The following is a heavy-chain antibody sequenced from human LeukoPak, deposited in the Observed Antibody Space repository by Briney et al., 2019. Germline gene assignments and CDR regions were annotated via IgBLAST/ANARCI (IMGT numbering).Heavy chain of an antibody. V-gene: IGHV4-39*07. D-gene: IGHD7-27*01. CDR2: IYYSGST. CDR1: GGSISSSSYY. J-gene: IGHJ4*02. Sequence: SETLSLTCTVSGGSISSSSYYWGWIRQPPGKGLEWIGSIYYSGSTYYNPSHKSRVTISVDTSKNQFSLQLSSVSAADTAVYYCARVSGGNGGSFDYWGQGTLVTVSS. CDR3: ARVSGGNGGSFDY.